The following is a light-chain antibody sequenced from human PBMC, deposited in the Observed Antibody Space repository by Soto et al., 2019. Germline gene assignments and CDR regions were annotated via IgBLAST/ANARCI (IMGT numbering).Light chain of an antibody. J-gene: IGKJ1*01. CDR1: QSVLYSSNNQNC. CDR2: WAS. CDR3: QQYCATPWT. Sequence: DIVMTQSPDSLAVSLGERATIKCESSQSVLYSSNNQNCLAWYQQKPGQPPKLLIYWASTRESGVPDRFSGSGSVTDFTLTISSLQAEDVAVYYCQQYCATPWTFGQGTKVEIK. V-gene: IGKV4-1*01.